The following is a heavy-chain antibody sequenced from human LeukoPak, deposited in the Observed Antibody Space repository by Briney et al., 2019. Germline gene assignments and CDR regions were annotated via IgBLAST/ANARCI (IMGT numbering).Heavy chain of an antibody. CDR3: ARGAGYSSAGTAFDH. D-gene: IGHD6-25*01. CDR1: GFTFSSYG. J-gene: IGHJ4*02. CDR2: IWYDGSNK. V-gene: IGHV3-33*01. Sequence: GGSLRLSCAASGFTFSSYGMHWVRQAPGKGLEWVAVIWYDGSNKYYADSVKGRFTISRDNSKNTLYLQMNSLRAEDTAVYYCARGAGYSSAGTAFDHWGQGTLVTVSS.